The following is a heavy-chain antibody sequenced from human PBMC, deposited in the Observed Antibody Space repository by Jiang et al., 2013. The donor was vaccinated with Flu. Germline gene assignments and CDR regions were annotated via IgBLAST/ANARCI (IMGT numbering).Heavy chain of an antibody. CDR3: ARDYGYYYDSSGYYFSYYYYGMDV. V-gene: IGHV3-21*01. J-gene: IGHJ6*02. D-gene: IGHD3-22*01. CDR1: GFTFSSYS. CDR2: ISSSSSYI. Sequence: QLVESGGGLVKPGGSLRLSCAASGFTFSSYSMNWVRQAPGKGLEWVSSISSSSSYIYYADSVKGRFTISRDNAKNSLYLQMNSLRAEDTAVYYCARDYGYYYDSSGYYFSYYYYGMDVWGQGTTVTVSS.